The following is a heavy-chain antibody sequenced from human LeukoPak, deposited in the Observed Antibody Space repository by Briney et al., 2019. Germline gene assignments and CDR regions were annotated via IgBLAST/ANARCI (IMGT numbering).Heavy chain of an antibody. Sequence: SETLSLTCTVSGGSISSGGYYWSWIRQHPGKGLEWIGYIYYSGSTYYNPSLKSRVTISVDTSKNQFSLKLSSVTAADTAVYYCARAPEVLLAGFDYWGQGTLVTVPS. CDR3: ARAPEVLLAGFDY. CDR2: IYYSGST. V-gene: IGHV4-31*03. CDR1: GGSISSGGYY. D-gene: IGHD2-15*01. J-gene: IGHJ4*02.